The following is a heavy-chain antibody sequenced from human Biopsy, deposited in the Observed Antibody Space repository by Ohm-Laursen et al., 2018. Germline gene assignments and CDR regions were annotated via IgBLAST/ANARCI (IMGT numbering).Heavy chain of an antibody. CDR2: INHSGRT. D-gene: IGHD3-16*01. CDR1: GESSSGYF. Sequence: GTLSLTCAVNGESSSGYFWSWIRQTPGKGLEWIGEINHSGRTNYNPSLKSRITVLVDTSKNQFSLKLRSVSAADTAVYFCARALDYYDPYYYYAMDVWGQGTSVTVSS. J-gene: IGHJ6*02. V-gene: IGHV4-34*01. CDR3: ARALDYYDPYYYYAMDV.